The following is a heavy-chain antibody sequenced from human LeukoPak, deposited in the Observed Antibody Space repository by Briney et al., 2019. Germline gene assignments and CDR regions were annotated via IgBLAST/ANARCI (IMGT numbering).Heavy chain of an antibody. CDR3: ARQRGSGCLDY. Sequence: GGSLRLSCAASGFTFSSYGMHWVRQAPGKGLEWVAVISYDGSNNYYADSVKGRFTISRDNSKNSLSLQMNSLRAEDTAVYYCARQRGSGCLDYWGQGTLVTVSS. CDR1: GFTFSSYG. J-gene: IGHJ4*02. D-gene: IGHD6-19*01. V-gene: IGHV3-30*03. CDR2: ISYDGSNN.